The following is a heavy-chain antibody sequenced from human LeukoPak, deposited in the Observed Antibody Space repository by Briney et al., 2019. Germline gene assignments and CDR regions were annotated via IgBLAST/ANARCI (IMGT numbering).Heavy chain of an antibody. CDR3: ARDSKEGRTKFDP. CDR1: GFTFGSHR. Sequence: PGGSLRLSCAASGFTFGSHRMHWVRHDPGKGLVWVSRINPDGKRTTYADSVKGRFTISRDNAKNTVYLQMNSLRPDDTALYYCARDSKEGRTKFDPWGQGTLVTVSS. J-gene: IGHJ5*02. V-gene: IGHV3-74*01. CDR2: INPDGKRT. D-gene: IGHD2-2*01.